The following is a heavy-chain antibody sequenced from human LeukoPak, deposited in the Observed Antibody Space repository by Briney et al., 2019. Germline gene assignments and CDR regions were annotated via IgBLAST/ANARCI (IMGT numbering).Heavy chain of an antibody. CDR2: TYYRSKWYN. CDR3: ARAVGAPDDAFDI. J-gene: IGHJ3*02. D-gene: IGHD1-26*01. Sequence: QTLSLTCAISGDSVSSNSAAWHWIRQSPSRGLEWLGRTYYRSKWYNDYAVSVKSRITINPDTSKNQFSLQLNSVTPEDTAVYYCARAVGAPDDAFDIWGQGTMVTVSS. CDR1: GDSVSSNSAA. V-gene: IGHV6-1*01.